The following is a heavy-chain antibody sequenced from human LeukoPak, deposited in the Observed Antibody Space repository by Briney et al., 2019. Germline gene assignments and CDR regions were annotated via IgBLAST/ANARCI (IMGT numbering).Heavy chain of an antibody. V-gene: IGHV4-34*01. Sequence: SETLSLTCAVYSGSFSGHYWSWIRQSPGKGLEWIGEINHSGRTNYNPSLRSRVTISVDTSKNQFSPKLSSVTAADTAVYYCARRGYSYGYNSDAFDIWGQGTMVTVSS. D-gene: IGHD5-18*01. CDR1: SGSFSGHY. CDR3: ARRGYSYGYNSDAFDI. CDR2: INHSGRT. J-gene: IGHJ3*02.